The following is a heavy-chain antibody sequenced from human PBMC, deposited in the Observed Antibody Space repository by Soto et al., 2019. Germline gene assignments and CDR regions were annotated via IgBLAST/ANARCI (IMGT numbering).Heavy chain of an antibody. CDR3: ARDIALAGSRYIQY. J-gene: IGHJ1*01. Sequence: QVQLVESGGGVVQPGRSLRLSCAASGFTFSSYAMHWVRQAPGKGLEWVALMSYDGNNNYYADSVKGRFTSTRENYKNTLDRQMNRLRTEDTAVYYCARDIALAGSRYIQYWGQGTLVTVSS. CDR1: GFTFSSYA. D-gene: IGHD6-19*01. V-gene: IGHV3-30-3*01. CDR2: MSYDGNNN.